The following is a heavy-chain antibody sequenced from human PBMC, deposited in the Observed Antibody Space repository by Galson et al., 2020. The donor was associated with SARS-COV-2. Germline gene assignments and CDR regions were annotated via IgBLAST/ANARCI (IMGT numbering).Heavy chain of an antibody. D-gene: IGHD6-19*01. Sequence: QLGESLNISCVASAFTFSNYAMHWVRQAPGKGLEWVALISYDGTNKYYADSVKGRFTISRDNFKNTVFVQMNSLRAEDTAVYYCSTLSSGPLDYWGQGTLVTVSS. J-gene: IGHJ4*02. V-gene: IGHV3-30*04. CDR2: ISYDGTNK. CDR3: STLSSGPLDY. CDR1: AFTFSNYA.